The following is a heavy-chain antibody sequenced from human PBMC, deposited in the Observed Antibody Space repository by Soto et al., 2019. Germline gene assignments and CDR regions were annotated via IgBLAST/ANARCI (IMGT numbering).Heavy chain of an antibody. J-gene: IGHJ4*02. CDR1: GGTFSSYA. D-gene: IGHD3-22*01. CDR3: ARGVRYYYDSSGYFDY. Sequence: ASVKVSCKASGGTFSSYAISWVRQAPGQGLEWMGGIIPIFGTANYAQKFQGRVTITADKSTSTAYMELSSLRSEDTAVYYCARGVRYYYDSSGYFDYWGQGTLVTVSS. CDR2: IIPIFGTA. V-gene: IGHV1-69*06.